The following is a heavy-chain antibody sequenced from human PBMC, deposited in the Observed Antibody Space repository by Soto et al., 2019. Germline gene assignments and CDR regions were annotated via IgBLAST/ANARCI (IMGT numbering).Heavy chain of an antibody. CDR3: ASDRFSGSYPTNYFDY. J-gene: IGHJ4*02. D-gene: IGHD1-26*01. V-gene: IGHV3-74*01. CDR1: GFTFSSYW. CDR2: IKRDGSST. Sequence: EVQPVESGGGLIQPGGSLRLSCVASGFTFSSYWMHWVRQAPGKGLVWVSRIKRDGSSTDYADSVKGRFTIPRDNVKNTLYLQMNSLRAEDTAVYYCASDRFSGSYPTNYFDYWGQGTLVTVSS.